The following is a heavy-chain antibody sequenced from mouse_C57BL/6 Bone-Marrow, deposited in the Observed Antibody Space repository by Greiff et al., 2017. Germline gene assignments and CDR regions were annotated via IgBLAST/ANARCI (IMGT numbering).Heavy chain of an antibody. CDR3: AKIGDSYYAMDY. CDR1: GFSLTSYG. Sequence: QVQLQQSGPGLVQPSQSLSITCTVSGFSLTSYGVHWVRQSPGKGLEWLGVIWRGGSTDYNAAFMSRLSITKDNPKSQVFFKMNSLQADDTAIYYCAKIGDSYYAMDYWGQGTSVTVSS. V-gene: IGHV2-5*01. D-gene: IGHD3-1*01. CDR2: IWRGGST. J-gene: IGHJ4*01.